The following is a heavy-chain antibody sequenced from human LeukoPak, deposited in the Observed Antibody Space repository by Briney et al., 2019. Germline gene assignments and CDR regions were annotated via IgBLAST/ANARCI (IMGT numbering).Heavy chain of an antibody. D-gene: IGHD3-10*01. V-gene: IGHV3-7*01. CDR3: GRWGVNAGLDY. CDR2: INPHGTEK. CDR1: GFIFGDNW. J-gene: IGHJ4*02. Sequence: GGSLTLSCVASGFIFGDNWMGWVRQAPGKGLEWVANINPHGTEKYYADSLEGRFSVSRDNAKNSVYLQMSSLRVEDAGFYYCGRWGVNAGLDYWGQGSLVTVSS.